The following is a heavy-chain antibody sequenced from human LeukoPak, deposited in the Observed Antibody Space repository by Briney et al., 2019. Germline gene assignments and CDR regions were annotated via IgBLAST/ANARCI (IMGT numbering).Heavy chain of an antibody. J-gene: IGHJ4*02. CDR1: GFTVSSNY. V-gene: IGHV3-66*01. Sequence: RRGSVKLSCEASGFTVSSNYMSWVRQAPGKGLEWISLIYSGGSTYYADSVKGRFTISRDNSRNTLYLQMNSLRVEDADVYYCARDQSGWYPLGYWGQGTLVTVSS. CDR2: IYSGGST. CDR3: ARDQSGWYPLGY. D-gene: IGHD6-19*01.